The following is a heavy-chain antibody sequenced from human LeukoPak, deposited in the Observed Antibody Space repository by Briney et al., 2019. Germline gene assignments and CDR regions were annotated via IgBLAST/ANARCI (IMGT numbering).Heavy chain of an antibody. CDR1: GFTFSSYA. CDR3: AKDVARAVAGGFDY. J-gene: IGHJ4*02. V-gene: IGHV3-23*01. D-gene: IGHD6-19*01. Sequence: GGSLRLSCAASGFTFSSYAMSWVRQAPGKRLQWVSAISGSGESPYYAPFVKGRFTISRDNSKNTLFLQMSSLRVEDTAVYYCAKDVARAVAGGFDYWGQGTLLTVSS. CDR2: ISGSGESP.